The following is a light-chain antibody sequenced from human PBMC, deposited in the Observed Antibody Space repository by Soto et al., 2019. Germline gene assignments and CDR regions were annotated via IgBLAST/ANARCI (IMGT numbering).Light chain of an antibody. CDR2: STD. J-gene: IGLJ2*01. Sequence: QSVLTQSPSASGTPGQRVSISCSGSTSNIGTNTVSWYQHVPGTAPKLLIYSTDQRPSAVPGRFSGSKSGTSASLAISGLLSEDEADYYCATWDDSLNVVFGGGTQLTVL. V-gene: IGLV1-44*01. CDR1: TSNIGTNT. CDR3: ATWDDSLNVV.